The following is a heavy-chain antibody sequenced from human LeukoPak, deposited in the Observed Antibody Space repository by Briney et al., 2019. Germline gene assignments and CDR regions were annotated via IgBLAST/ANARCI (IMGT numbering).Heavy chain of an antibody. Sequence: SETLSLTCTVSGGSISSYYWSWIRQPPGKGLEWIGYIYYSGSTNYNPSLKSRVTISVDTSKNQFSLKLSSVTAADTAVYYCARSRRWFGELLHFDYWGQGTLVTASS. D-gene: IGHD3-10*01. J-gene: IGHJ4*02. V-gene: IGHV4-59*08. CDR2: IYYSGST. CDR1: GGSISSYY. CDR3: ARSRRWFGELLHFDY.